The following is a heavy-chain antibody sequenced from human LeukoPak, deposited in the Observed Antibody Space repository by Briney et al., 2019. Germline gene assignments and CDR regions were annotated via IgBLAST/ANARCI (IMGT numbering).Heavy chain of an antibody. CDR3: ARDSYPTGKYGSGSRDQNNWFNP. Sequence: GASVKVSCKASGYTFTSYGISWVRQAPGQGLEWMGWISAYNGNTNYAQKLQGRVTMTTDTSTSTAYMELRSLRSDDTAVYYCARDSYPTGKYGSGSRDQNNWFNPWGQGTLVTVSS. D-gene: IGHD3-10*01. J-gene: IGHJ5*02. CDR1: GYTFTSYG. V-gene: IGHV1-18*01. CDR2: ISAYNGNT.